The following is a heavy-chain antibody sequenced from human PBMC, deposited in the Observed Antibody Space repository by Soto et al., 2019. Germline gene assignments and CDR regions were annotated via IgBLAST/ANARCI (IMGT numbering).Heavy chain of an antibody. D-gene: IGHD3-22*01. CDR2: ISGSGGST. CDR1: GFTFSSYA. J-gene: IGHJ4*02. V-gene: IGHV3-23*01. CDR3: AKDPNDSSGYYYFDY. Sequence: GGSLRLSCAASGFTFSSYAMSWVRQAPGKGLAWVSAISGSGGSTYYADSVKGRFTISRDNSKNTLYLQMNSLRAEDTAVYYCAKDPNDSSGYYYFDYWGQGTLVTVSS.